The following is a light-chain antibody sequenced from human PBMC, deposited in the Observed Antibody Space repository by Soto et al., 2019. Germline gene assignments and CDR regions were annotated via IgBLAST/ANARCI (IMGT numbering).Light chain of an antibody. CDR3: QVWDTSSDPSWV. V-gene: IGLV3-21*04. CDR2: YAS. J-gene: IGLJ3*02. Sequence: SYELTQPPSVSVAPGKTARITCGGNHIGSKSVHWYQQRPGQAPVLVIYYASDRPSGIPERFSGSNSGNTATLTISRVEDGDEADYYCQVWDTSSDPSWVFGGGTKLTVL. CDR1: HIGSKS.